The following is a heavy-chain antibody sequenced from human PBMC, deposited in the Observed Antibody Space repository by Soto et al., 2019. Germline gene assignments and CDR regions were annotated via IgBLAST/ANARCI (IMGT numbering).Heavy chain of an antibody. D-gene: IGHD3-10*01. Sequence: QVQLQESGPGLVKPSQTLSLTCTVSGVSIRSGDYYWSWIRQPPGKGLEWIGYIYYSGSTYYNPSLKSRVTISVDTSKKHFSLKLSSVTAADTAVYYCARGRDDNYMYYAMDVWGQGTTVTVSS. CDR2: IYYSGST. J-gene: IGHJ6*02. CDR1: GVSIRSGDYY. V-gene: IGHV4-30-4*01. CDR3: ARGRDDNYMYYAMDV.